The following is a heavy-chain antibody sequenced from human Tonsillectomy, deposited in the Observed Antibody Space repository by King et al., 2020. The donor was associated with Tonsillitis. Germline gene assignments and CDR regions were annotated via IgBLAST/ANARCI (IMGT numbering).Heavy chain of an antibody. CDR1: GFTFSSYA. CDR2: ISYDGNNK. V-gene: IGHV3-30-3*01. Sequence: VQLVESGGGVVQPGRSLRLSCAASGFTFSSYALHWVRQAPGKGLAWVAAISYDGNNKYYADSVKGRFTISRDTSKNTLYLQMNSLRAEDTAVYYCARERGSGYFDSSGYLDYWGQGTLVTVSS. CDR3: ARERGSGYFDSSGYLDY. D-gene: IGHD3-22*01. J-gene: IGHJ4*02.